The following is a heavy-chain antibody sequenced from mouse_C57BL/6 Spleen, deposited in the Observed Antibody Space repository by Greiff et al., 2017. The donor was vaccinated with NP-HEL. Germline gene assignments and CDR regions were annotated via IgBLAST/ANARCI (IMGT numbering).Heavy chain of an antibody. D-gene: IGHD2-3*01. J-gene: IGHJ2*01. CDR3: ARVYDYFDY. Sequence: VQLQQSGPELVKPGASVKISCKASGYTFTDYYMNWVKQSHGKSLEWIGDINPNNGGTSYNQKFKGKATLTVDKSSSTAYMELRSLTSEDSAVYYCARVYDYFDYWGQGTTLTVSS. V-gene: IGHV1-26*01. CDR2: INPNNGGT. CDR1: GYTFTDYY.